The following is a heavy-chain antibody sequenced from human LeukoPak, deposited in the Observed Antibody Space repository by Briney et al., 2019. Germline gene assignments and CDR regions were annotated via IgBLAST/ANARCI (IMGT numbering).Heavy chain of an antibody. Sequence: PSETLSLTCAVSGYSISSGYYWGWIRQPPGKGLEWIGNIYHSGSTYYNPSLKSRVTISVDTSKNQFSLKLSSVTAADTAVYYCARQPIVVVPAAKPYRWFDPWGQGTLVTVSS. V-gene: IGHV4-38-2*01. CDR2: IYHSGST. CDR3: ARQPIVVVPAAKPYRWFDP. D-gene: IGHD2-2*02. J-gene: IGHJ5*02. CDR1: GYSISSGYY.